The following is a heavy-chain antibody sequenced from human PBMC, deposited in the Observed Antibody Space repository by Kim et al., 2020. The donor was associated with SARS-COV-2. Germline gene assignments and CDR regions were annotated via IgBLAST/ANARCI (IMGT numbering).Heavy chain of an antibody. J-gene: IGHJ6*03. V-gene: IGHV4-59*08. CDR3: ASFGTEITIFGVVTHYYYMDV. D-gene: IGHD3-3*01. CDR1: GGSISSYY. Sequence: SETLSLTCTVSGGSISSYYWSWIRQPPGKGLEWIGYIYYSGSTNYNPSLKSRVTISVDTSKNQFSLKLSSVTAADTAVYYCASFGTEITIFGVVTHYYYMDVWGKGTTVTVSS. CDR2: IYYSGST.